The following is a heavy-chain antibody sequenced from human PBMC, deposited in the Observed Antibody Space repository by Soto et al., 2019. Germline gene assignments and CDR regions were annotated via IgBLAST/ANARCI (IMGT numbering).Heavy chain of an antibody. D-gene: IGHD3-3*01. CDR3: ARDKRDLRFLEWSYYFDY. CDR1: GFTFSSSA. Sequence: GGSPRLSCAASGFTFSSSAMHWVRQAPGKGLEWVAVISYDGSNKYYADSVKGRFTISRDNSKNTLYLQMNSLRAEDTAVYYCARDKRDLRFLEWSYYFDYWGQGTLVTVSS. J-gene: IGHJ4*02. V-gene: IGHV3-30-3*01. CDR2: ISYDGSNK.